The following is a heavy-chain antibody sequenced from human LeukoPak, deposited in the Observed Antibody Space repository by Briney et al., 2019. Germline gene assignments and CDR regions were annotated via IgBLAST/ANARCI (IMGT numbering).Heavy chain of an antibody. D-gene: IGHD2-15*01. CDR2: IRRDGTT. CDR3: ARDAGQATPFDY. V-gene: IGHV3-74*01. Sequence: PGGSPRLSCAAPGFTVSSYWIHWVRQAPGKGLVWVSLIRRDGTTSFAASVQGRFTISRDNAGNTLYLQMNSLAAEDTAVYYCARDAGQATPFDYWGPGTLVTVSS. J-gene: IGHJ4*02. CDR1: GFTVSSYW.